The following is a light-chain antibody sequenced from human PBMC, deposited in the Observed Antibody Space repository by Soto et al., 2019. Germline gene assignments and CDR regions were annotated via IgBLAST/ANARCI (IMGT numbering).Light chain of an antibody. CDR3: QQYNRFWT. Sequence: DIQMTQSPSTLSASVGDRVTITCRASQSISSWLARYQQKPGKAPKILIYDASSLESGVPSRFSGSGSGTEFTLTISSLQPDDFATYYCQQYNRFWTFGQGTKVDIK. CDR2: DAS. CDR1: QSISSW. V-gene: IGKV1-5*01. J-gene: IGKJ1*01.